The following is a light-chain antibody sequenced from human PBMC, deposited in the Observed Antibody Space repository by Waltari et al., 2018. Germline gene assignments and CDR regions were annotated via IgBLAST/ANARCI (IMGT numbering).Light chain of an antibody. CDR3: QQYYSPFT. CDR2: WAS. CDR1: QSVLYSSNNKNY. V-gene: IGKV4-1*01. Sequence: DIVMTQSPDSLAVSLGERATINCKSSQSVLYSSNNKNYLAWYQQKPGQPPKLLIYWASTRESGVPDRFSGSGSGTDFTLTINSLQAEDVAVYYCQQYYSPFTFGGGTKVEIK. J-gene: IGKJ4*01.